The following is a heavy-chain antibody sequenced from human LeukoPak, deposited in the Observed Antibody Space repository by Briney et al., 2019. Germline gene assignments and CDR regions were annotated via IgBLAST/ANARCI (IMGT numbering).Heavy chain of an antibody. CDR2: IYYSGST. CDR3: ARCTSGSYFYYYYMDV. CDR1: GGSISSSSYY. V-gene: IGHV4-39*07. Sequence: SETLSLTCTVSGGSISSSSYYWGWIRQPPGKGLEWIRSIYYSGSTYYNPSLKSRVTISVDTSKNQFSLKLSSVTAADTAVYYCARCTSGSYFYYYYMDVWGKGTTVTVSS. J-gene: IGHJ6*03. D-gene: IGHD1-26*01.